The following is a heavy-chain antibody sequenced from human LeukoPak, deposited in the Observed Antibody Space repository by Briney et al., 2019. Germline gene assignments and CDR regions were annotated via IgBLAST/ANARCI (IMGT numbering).Heavy chain of an antibody. CDR3: ARALNYYDRSGYYYGD. D-gene: IGHD3-22*01. J-gene: IGHJ4*02. V-gene: IGHV3-21*01. CDR2: ISSSSSYI. Sequence: PGGSLRLSCAASGFTFSSYSMNWVRQAPGKGLEWVSSISSSSSYIYYADSVKGRFTISRDNAKNSLYLQMNSLRAEDTAVYYCARALNYYDRSGYYYGDWGQGTLVTVSS. CDR1: GFTFSSYS.